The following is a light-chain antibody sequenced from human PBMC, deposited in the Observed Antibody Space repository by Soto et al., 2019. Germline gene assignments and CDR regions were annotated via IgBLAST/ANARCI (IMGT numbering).Light chain of an antibody. CDR2: ENN. J-gene: IGLJ3*02. V-gene: IGLV1-51*02. Sequence: QSVLTQPPSVSAAPGQKVTISCSGSSSNIGNTYVSWYQQLPGTAPKLLIYENNKRPSGTPDRFSGSKSGTSATLDITGLQTGDEADYYCGTWDNSLSAWVFGGGTKLTVL. CDR3: GTWDNSLSAWV. CDR1: SSNIGNTY.